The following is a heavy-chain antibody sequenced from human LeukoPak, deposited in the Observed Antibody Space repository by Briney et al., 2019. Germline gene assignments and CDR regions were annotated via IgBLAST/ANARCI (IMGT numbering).Heavy chain of an antibody. V-gene: IGHV3-48*03. CDR3: ASRMVRGVDY. Sequence: PGGSLRLSCAASGFTFSSYEMNWLRQAPGKGLGGVSYISSSGSTIYYADSVKGRFTISRDNAKNSLYLQMNSLRAEDTAVYYCASRMVRGVDYWGQGTLVTVSS. J-gene: IGHJ4*02. CDR1: GFTFSSYE. D-gene: IGHD3-10*01. CDR2: ISSSGSTI.